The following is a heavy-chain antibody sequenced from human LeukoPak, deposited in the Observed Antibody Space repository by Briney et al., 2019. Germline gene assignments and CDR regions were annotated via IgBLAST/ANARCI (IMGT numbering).Heavy chain of an antibody. CDR2: VKSDGSST. Sequence: GGSLRLSCAASGFTFSSYWMHWVRQAPGKGLVWVSRVKSDGSSTSYADSVKGRFTISRDNAKNTLYLQMNSLRAEDTAVYYCARSDWFDTWGQGTLVIVSS. CDR1: GFTFSSYW. V-gene: IGHV3-74*01. J-gene: IGHJ5*02. CDR3: ARSDWFDT.